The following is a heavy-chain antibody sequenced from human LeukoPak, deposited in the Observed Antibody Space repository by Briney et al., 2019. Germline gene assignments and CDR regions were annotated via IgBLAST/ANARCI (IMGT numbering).Heavy chain of an antibody. CDR1: GFTFSSYG. V-gene: IGHV3-33*01. CDR3: ARGYGDYDFLDY. D-gene: IGHD4-17*01. Sequence: GGSLRLSCAASGFTFSSYGMHWVRQAPGKGLEWVAVIWYDGSNKYYADSVKGRFTISRHNAKNSLYLQMNSLRAEDTAVYYCARGYGDYDFLDYWGQGTLVTVSS. CDR2: IWYDGSNK. J-gene: IGHJ4*02.